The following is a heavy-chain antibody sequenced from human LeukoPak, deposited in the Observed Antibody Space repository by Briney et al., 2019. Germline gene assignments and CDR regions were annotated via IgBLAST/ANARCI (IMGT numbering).Heavy chain of an antibody. CDR2: IYPADSDS. Sequence: GESLKISCKGSGYTFSNYWIAWLRQMPGKGLEWMGIIYPADSDSRYSPSFQGQVTISADKSISTAYLQWSSLKASDTAMYYCARRYCSGGSCYPDYWGQGTLVTVSS. CDR1: GYTFSNYW. V-gene: IGHV5-51*01. J-gene: IGHJ4*02. D-gene: IGHD2-15*01. CDR3: ARRYCSGGSCYPDY.